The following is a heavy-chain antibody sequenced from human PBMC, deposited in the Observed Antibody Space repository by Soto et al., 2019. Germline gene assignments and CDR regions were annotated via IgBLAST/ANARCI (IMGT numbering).Heavy chain of an antibody. J-gene: IGHJ4*02. Sequence: GGSLRLSCAASGFDFSRHSMHWVRQAPCKGLEWVTVTSYDGDRKYYADSVKGRFTISRDNSKNTLYLQMNSLRAEDTAVYYCARGLLDFWSGYHMRGGDYWGQGNLVTVS. CDR3: ARGLLDFWSGYHMRGGDY. V-gene: IGHV3-30-3*01. CDR2: TSYDGDRK. CDR1: GFDFSRHS. D-gene: IGHD3-3*01.